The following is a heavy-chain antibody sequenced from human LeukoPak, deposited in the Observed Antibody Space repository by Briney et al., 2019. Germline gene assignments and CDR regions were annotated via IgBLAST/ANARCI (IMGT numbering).Heavy chain of an antibody. Sequence: TPSETLSLTCTVSGGSISTSNYYWSWIRQPPGKGLEWIGEINHSGSTNYNPSLKSRVTISVDTSKNQFSLKLSSVTAADTAVYYCARRSTYYDILTGYQRGGVAWFDPWGQGTLVTVSS. CDR3: ARRSTYYDILTGYQRGGVAWFDP. V-gene: IGHV4-39*07. CDR2: INHSGST. CDR1: GGSISTSNYY. J-gene: IGHJ5*02. D-gene: IGHD3-9*01.